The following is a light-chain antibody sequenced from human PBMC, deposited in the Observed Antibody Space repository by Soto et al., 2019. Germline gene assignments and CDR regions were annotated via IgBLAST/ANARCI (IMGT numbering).Light chain of an antibody. CDR3: SSYTSTITLL. Sequence: QSVLTQPASVSGSPGQSITISCIGTSSDIGGYKYVSWYQQHPGKAPKLMIYDVSDRPSGVSNRFSGSKSGNTASLTISGLQAEDEADYYCSSYTSTITLLFGGGTKLTVL. CDR1: SSDIGGYKY. V-gene: IGLV2-14*03. CDR2: DVS. J-gene: IGLJ2*01.